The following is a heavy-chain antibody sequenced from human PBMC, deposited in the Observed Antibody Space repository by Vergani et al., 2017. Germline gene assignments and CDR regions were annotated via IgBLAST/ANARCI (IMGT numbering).Heavy chain of an antibody. J-gene: IGHJ6*02. V-gene: IGHV1-69-2*01. Sequence: EVQLVQSGAEVKKPGATMKISCKVSGYTSTDHYMHWVKQAPGKGLEWMGLVDPEDGETIYAEKFKVRVTIAADKSTDTAHMEVNSMRSEDTAVYYCATPQAVTTGGMEVWGQGTTVIVSS. CDR3: ATPQAVTTGGMEV. D-gene: IGHD4-17*01. CDR1: GYTSTDHY. CDR2: VDPEDGET.